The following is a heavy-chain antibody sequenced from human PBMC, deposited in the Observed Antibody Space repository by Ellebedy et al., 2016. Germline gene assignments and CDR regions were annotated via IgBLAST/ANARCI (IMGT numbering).Heavy chain of an antibody. CDR1: GGSISVKYW. Sequence: SETLSLXXTVSGGSISVKYWWSWVRQTPEKGLEWIGEISRGGSTNYSPSLKSRLTMSIDKSENQFSLKLTSVTVADTAIYYCASVYYDTSGYYYVPRFDYWGQGMLVTVSS. J-gene: IGHJ4*02. CDR3: ASVYYDTSGYYYVPRFDY. V-gene: IGHV4-4*02. D-gene: IGHD3-22*01. CDR2: ISRGGST.